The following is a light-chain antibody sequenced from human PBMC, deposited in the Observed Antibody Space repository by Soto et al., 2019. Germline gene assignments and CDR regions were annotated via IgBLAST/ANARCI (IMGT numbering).Light chain of an antibody. Sequence: ALTQPASVSGSPGQSITISCTGTSSDVGSYNLVSWYQQHPGKAPKLMIYEGSKRPSGVSNRFSGSKSGTTASLTVSGLQGEDEADYYCSSYARNRDILFGGGTQLTVL. CDR2: EGS. CDR3: SSYARNRDIL. CDR1: SSDVGSYNL. J-gene: IGLJ3*02. V-gene: IGLV2-14*02.